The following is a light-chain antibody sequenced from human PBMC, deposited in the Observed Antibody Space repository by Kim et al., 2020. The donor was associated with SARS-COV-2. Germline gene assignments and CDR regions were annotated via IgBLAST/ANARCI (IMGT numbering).Light chain of an antibody. CDR1: QGIRKD. V-gene: IGKV1-17*01. Sequence: ASVGGRVTIASRASQGIRKDMAWYQQKAGKAPKRLVYAASSLQSGIPSRFGGSGSGTEFTLTISSLQPEDFATYYCLHHNSYPITFGQGTRLEIK. CDR2: AAS. J-gene: IGKJ5*01. CDR3: LHHNSYPIT.